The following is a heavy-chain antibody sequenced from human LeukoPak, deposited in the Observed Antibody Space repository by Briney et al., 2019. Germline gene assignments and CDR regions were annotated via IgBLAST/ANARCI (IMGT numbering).Heavy chain of an antibody. V-gene: IGHV3-74*01. CDR2: INPEETTI. Sequence: GGSLRLSCAASGFTFSSYAMSWVRQAPGKGLVWVSRINPEETTISYADSVKGRFTISRDNARNTLYLQMNSLRAEDTAVYYCLSGGWSGSDIWGQGTMVTVSS. CDR1: GFTFSSYA. D-gene: IGHD6-19*01. J-gene: IGHJ3*02. CDR3: LSGGWSGSDI.